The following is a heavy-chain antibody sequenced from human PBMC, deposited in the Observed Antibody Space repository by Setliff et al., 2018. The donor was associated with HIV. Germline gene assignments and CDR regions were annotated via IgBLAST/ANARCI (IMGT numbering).Heavy chain of an antibody. J-gene: IGHJ4*02. D-gene: IGHD2-8*01. CDR3: ARHQYCTNGVCYTAGIDY. CDR2: IYHSGGT. Sequence: SETLSLTCTVSSGSISTDNWWHWIRQSPGKGLEWIGEIYHSGGTNYNPSLKSRLTMSVDQSKNQFSLKLSSVTAADTAVYYCARHQYCTNGVCYTAGIDYWGQGTQVTVSS. CDR1: SGSISTDNW. V-gene: IGHV4-4*02.